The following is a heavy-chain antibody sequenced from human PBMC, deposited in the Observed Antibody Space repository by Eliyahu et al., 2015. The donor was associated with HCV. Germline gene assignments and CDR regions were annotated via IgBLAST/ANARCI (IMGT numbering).Heavy chain of an antibody. CDR1: GXSISSSXYY. Sequence: QLQLQESGPGLVKPSETLSLTCTVXGXSISSSXYYWGXXRQPPGKGLEWIGSIYYSXSTXYXPSLKSRVTISVDTSKXQXSLKLSSVTAADTAVYYCARHVRGGVFDWSPSKWGWFDPWGQGTLVTVSS. V-gene: IGHV4-39*01. J-gene: IGHJ5*02. CDR3: ARHVRGGVFDWSPSKWGWFDP. CDR2: IYYSXST. D-gene: IGHD3-9*01.